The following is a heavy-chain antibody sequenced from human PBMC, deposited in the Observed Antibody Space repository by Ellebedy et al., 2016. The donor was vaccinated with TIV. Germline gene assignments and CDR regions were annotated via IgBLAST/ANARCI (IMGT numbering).Heavy chain of an antibody. D-gene: IGHD5-18*01. J-gene: IGHJ4*02. Sequence: GESLKISCAASGFTFSINLMSWVRQAPGKGLEWLANIKKDGSEKYYVDSVKGRFTISRDNAKNSLYLQMNSLRADDMAVYYCARVDGYSYGYGRRTYYFDHWGQGTPVTVAS. CDR2: IKKDGSEK. V-gene: IGHV3-7*01. CDR3: ARVDGYSYGYGRRTYYFDH. CDR1: GFTFSINL.